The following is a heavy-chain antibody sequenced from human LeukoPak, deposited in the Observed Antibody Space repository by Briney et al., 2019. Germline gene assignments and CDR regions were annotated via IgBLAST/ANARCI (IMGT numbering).Heavy chain of an antibody. Sequence: PSETLSLTCAVYGGSFSGYYWSWIRQPPGKGLEWIGEINHSGSTNYNPSLKSRVTISVDTSKNQFSLKLSSVIAADTAVYYCARKRQGLLDYWGQGTLVTVSS. CDR1: GGSFSGYY. D-gene: IGHD3-22*01. J-gene: IGHJ4*02. CDR2: INHSGST. CDR3: ARKRQGLLDY. V-gene: IGHV4-34*01.